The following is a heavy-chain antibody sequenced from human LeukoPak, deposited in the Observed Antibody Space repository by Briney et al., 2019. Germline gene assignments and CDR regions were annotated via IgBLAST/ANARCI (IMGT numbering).Heavy chain of an antibody. CDR3: ARAGDGYKPYYYYYGMDV. D-gene: IGHD5-24*01. CDR2: IYSGGST. V-gene: IGHV3-53*01. Sequence: GGSLRLSCAASGFTVSTNYMSWVRRAPGKGLKWVSFIYSGGSTYYADSVKGRFTISRDNSKNTLYLQMNSLRAEDTAVYYCARAGDGYKPYYYYYGMDVWGQGTTVTVSS. J-gene: IGHJ6*02. CDR1: GFTVSTNY.